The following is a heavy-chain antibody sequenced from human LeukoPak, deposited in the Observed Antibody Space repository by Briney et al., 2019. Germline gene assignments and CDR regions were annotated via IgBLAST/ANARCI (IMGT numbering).Heavy chain of an antibody. CDR2: IYSGGST. J-gene: IGHJ6*02. V-gene: IGHV3-66*01. D-gene: IGHD3-10*01. Sequence: GGSLRLSCAASGFTVSSNYMNWVRQAPGKGLEWVSVIYSGGSTYYADSVKGRFTISRDNSKNTLYLQMNSLRAEDTAVYYCARDYYGSGSLYYYYYGMDVWGQGTTVTVSS. CDR1: GFTVSSNY. CDR3: ARDYYGSGSLYYYYYGMDV.